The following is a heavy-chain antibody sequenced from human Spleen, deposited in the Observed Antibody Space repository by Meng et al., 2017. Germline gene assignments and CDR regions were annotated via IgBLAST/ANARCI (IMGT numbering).Heavy chain of an antibody. D-gene: IGHD5-12*01. J-gene: IGHJ4*02. CDR1: GFTFSSYS. CDR3: ARVRGYSGYGSDY. CDR2: ISSSSSYI. V-gene: IGHV3-21*01. Sequence: GESLKISCAASGFTFSSYSMNWVRQAPGKGLEWVSSISSSSSYIYYADSVKGRFTISRDNAKNSLYLQMNSLRAEDTAVYYCARVRGYSGYGSDYWGQGTLVTVSS.